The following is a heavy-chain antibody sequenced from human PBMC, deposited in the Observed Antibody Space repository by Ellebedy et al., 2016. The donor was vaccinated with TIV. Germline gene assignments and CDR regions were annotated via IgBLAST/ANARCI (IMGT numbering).Heavy chain of an antibody. CDR1: GGSISSHSYY. CDR2: IYYSGST. D-gene: IGHD3-10*01. V-gene: IGHV4-39*01. CDR3: VRQRFGEGWFDY. J-gene: IGHJ4*02. Sequence: MPSETLSLTCTVSGGSISSHSYYWGWIRQPPGKGLEWIGTIYYSGSTYYNPSLKSRVTISVDTSKNQFSLRLSSVTAADTAVFYCVRQRFGEGWFDYWGQGTLVTVSS.